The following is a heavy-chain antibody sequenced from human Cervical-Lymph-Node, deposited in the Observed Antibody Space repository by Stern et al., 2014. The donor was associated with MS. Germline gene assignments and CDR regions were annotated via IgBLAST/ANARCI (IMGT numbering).Heavy chain of an antibody. CDR1: EGTFKPYT. V-gene: IGHV1-69*09. D-gene: IGHD2-15*01. CDR2: IIPMLDLP. Sequence: VQLVESGAEVKKPGSPVGVPSKASEGTFKPYTVYWVRQAPGKGLEWMGKIIPMLDLPVYAQRFQGRVTITLDKSTSTAYIDLNSLTSEDTAVYYCARPRGREAASALDYWGQGTLVTVSS. CDR3: ARPRGREAASALDY. J-gene: IGHJ4*02.